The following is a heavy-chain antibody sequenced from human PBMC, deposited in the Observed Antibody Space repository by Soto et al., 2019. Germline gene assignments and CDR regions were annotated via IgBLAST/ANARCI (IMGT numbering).Heavy chain of an antibody. CDR3: AKDLGSLGYCSGGSCRGFDY. CDR2: ISGSGGST. D-gene: IGHD2-15*01. Sequence: EVQLLESGGGLVQPGGSLRLSCAASGFTFSSYAMSWVRQAPGKGLEWVSAISGSGGSTYYTDSVKGRFTISRDNSKNTLYLQMNSLRAEDTAVYYCAKDLGSLGYCSGGSCRGFDYWGQGTLVTVSS. V-gene: IGHV3-23*01. CDR1: GFTFSSYA. J-gene: IGHJ4*02.